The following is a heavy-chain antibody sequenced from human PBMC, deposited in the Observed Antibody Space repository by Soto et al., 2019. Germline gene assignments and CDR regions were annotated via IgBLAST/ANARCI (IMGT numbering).Heavy chain of an antibody. J-gene: IGHJ4*02. CDR2: IGGSSGTI. D-gene: IGHD3-22*01. Sequence: GGSLRLSCSAPGFTFSSYGMNWVRQAPGKGLEWVSYIGGSSGTIYYADSVKGRFTISRDNAKNSLYLQMNSLRAEDTAVYYCAREVYYYDSRAYYFFDFWGQGTLVTVSS. V-gene: IGHV3-48*01. CDR3: AREVYYYDSRAYYFFDF. CDR1: GFTFSSYG.